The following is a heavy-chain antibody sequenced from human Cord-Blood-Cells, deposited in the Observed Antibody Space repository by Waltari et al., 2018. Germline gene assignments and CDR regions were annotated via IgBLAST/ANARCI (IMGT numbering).Heavy chain of an antibody. D-gene: IGHD2-2*01. Sequence: EVQLVESGGGLVQPGGSLRLSCVASGFTFSSYWMSWVRTAPGKGLEWVANIKQDGSEKYYVDSVKGRFTISRDNAKNSLYLQMNSLRAEDTAVYYCARYQLLGYWYFDLWGRGTLVTVSS. CDR3: ARYQLLGYWYFDL. CDR1: GFTFSSYW. J-gene: IGHJ2*01. CDR2: IKQDGSEK. V-gene: IGHV3-7*01.